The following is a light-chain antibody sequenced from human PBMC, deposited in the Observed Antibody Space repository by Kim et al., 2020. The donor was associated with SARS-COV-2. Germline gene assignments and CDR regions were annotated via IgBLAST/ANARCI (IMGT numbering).Light chain of an antibody. CDR1: QGISNS. Sequence: DIQMAQSPSSLSASVGDRVTITCRASQGISNSLAWYRQKPGKVPMLLIYGASTLQSGVPSRFSGSGSGTDFTLTISSLQPEDAATYYCQKYNSAPWTFGQGTKVEIK. J-gene: IGKJ1*01. CDR2: GAS. V-gene: IGKV1-27*01. CDR3: QKYNSAPWT.